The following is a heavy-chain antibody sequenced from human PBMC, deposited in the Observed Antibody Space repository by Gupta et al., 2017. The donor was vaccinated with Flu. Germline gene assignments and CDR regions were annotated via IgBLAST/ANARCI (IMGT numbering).Heavy chain of an antibody. CDR2: IKHDGSEK. Sequence: EVQLVESGGGLVQPGGSLRLSCAASGLPFSSSWMSWVRQAPGKGLEWVANIKHDGSEKYYMDSVKGRVTISRDNAKKSLYLQMYSLRVEDTAVYYCASSSRNYERYYYYYMDVWGQGTTVTVSS. J-gene: IGHJ6*03. V-gene: IGHV3-7*01. CDR1: GLPFSSSW. CDR3: ASSSRNYERYYYYYMDV. D-gene: IGHD3-22*01.